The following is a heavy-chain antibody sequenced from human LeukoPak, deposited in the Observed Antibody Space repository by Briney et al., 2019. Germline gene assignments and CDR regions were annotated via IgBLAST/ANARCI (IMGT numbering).Heavy chain of an antibody. Sequence: ASVKVSCKASGYTFPNYAMYWVRQAPGQRLEWMGWINTANGNTKYSQKFQGRVTITRDTSASTAYMELSSLRSEDTAVYYCARDRGGYSSGWYWFDPWGQRTLVTVSS. J-gene: IGHJ5*02. CDR2: INTANGNT. CDR1: GYTFPNYA. CDR3: ARDRGGYSSGWYWFDP. D-gene: IGHD6-19*01. V-gene: IGHV1-3*04.